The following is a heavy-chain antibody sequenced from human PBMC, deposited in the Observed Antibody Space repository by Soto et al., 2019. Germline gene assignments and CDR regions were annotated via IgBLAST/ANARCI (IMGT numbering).Heavy chain of an antibody. CDR1: GFTFRTYS. CDR2: ISSSSDTI. CDR3: AREVGAEY. V-gene: IGHV3-48*02. Sequence: EVQLVESVGFLVQPGGSLRLYWAAYGFTFRTYSMNWVRQAPVKGLEWVLYISSSSDTIYYEDSVKGRFTISRDNAKNSLYLQMNSLRDDDTAVYYCAREVGAEYWGQGNLVTVSS. J-gene: IGHJ4*02. D-gene: IGHD1-26*01.